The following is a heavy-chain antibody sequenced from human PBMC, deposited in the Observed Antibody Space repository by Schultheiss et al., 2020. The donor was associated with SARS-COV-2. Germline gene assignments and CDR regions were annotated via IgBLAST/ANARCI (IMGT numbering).Heavy chain of an antibody. V-gene: IGHV4-59*01. CDR1: GGSISSYY. D-gene: IGHD6-19*01. CDR3: ARDEVGIAVAY. CDR2: IYYSGST. J-gene: IGHJ4*02. Sequence: SETLSLTCTVSGGSISSYYWSWIRQPPGKGLEWIGYIYYSGSTNYNPSLKSRVTISVDTSKNQFSLKLSSVTAADTAMYYCARDEVGIAVAYWGQGTLVTVSS.